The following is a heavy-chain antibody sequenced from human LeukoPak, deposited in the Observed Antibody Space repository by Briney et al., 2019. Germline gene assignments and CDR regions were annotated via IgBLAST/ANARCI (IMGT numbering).Heavy chain of an antibody. CDR2: ISAEGSTT. V-gene: IGHV3-74*01. CDR3: ARDAVPAAIPQSFQH. D-gene: IGHD2-2*01. Sequence: VGTLRLSCEPSGFTFRSSWMHCVRQRPGERPMWLSYISAEGSTTTYADSVKGRFITSRDNAKNTLFLQMNSLRAEDTAVYYCARDAVPAAIPQSFQHWGQGTLVTVSS. J-gene: IGHJ1*01. CDR1: GFTFRSSW.